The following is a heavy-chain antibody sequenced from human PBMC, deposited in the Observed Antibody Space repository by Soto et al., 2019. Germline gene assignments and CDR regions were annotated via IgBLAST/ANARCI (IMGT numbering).Heavy chain of an antibody. J-gene: IGHJ6*02. V-gene: IGHV3-30*09. CDR2: ISYDGSNK. CDR1: GFTFSRYA. D-gene: IGHD2-21*02. CDR3: AREETAWPLAYGLDV. Sequence: GGSLRLSCAASGFTFSRYAMYWVRQAPGKGLEWVAVISYDGSNKYYADSVKGRFAISRDNAKNSLSLQMNSLRVEDTAVYYCAREETAWPLAYGLDVWGQGTAVTVSS.